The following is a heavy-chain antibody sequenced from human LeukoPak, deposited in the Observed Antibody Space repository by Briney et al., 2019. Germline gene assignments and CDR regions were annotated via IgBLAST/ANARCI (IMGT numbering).Heavy chain of an antibody. Sequence: SETLSLTCTVSGGSISSYYWSWVRQPPGKGLEWIGYIYYSGSANYNPSLKSRVTISVDTSKNQFSLKLSSVTAADTAVYYCARGGVNYGDYRGEIDYWGQGTLVTVSS. J-gene: IGHJ4*02. CDR2: IYYSGSA. CDR1: GGSISSYY. D-gene: IGHD4-17*01. V-gene: IGHV4-59*01. CDR3: ARGGVNYGDYRGEIDY.